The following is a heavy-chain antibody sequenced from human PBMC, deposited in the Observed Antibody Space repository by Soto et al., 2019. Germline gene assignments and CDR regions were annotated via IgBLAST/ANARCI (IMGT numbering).Heavy chain of an antibody. CDR1: SGSITSDSYY. D-gene: IGHD3-22*01. J-gene: IGHJ3*01. CDR3: ATPTMMTAMSRAFHF. CDR2: IYSSGCK. V-gene: IGHV4-39*02. Sequence: QLQLQESGTGLLKPSETLSLTCNVSSGSITSDSYYWVWIRQPPGKGLEWIGSIYSSGCKYYNPSLMSRLAIALETSKNHFSLKLTAVTAADTAVYYCATPTMMTAMSRAFHFWGQGTVVTVSS.